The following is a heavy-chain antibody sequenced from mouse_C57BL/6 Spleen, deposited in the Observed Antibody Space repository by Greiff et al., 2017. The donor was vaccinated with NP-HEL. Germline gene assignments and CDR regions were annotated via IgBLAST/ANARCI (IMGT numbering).Heavy chain of an antibody. CDR3: ARPITTVVATGTFDY. CDR2: IHPNSGST. J-gene: IGHJ2*01. Sequence: QVQLKQPGAELVKPGASVKLSCKASGYTFTSYWMHWVKQRPGQGLEWIGMIHPNSGSTNYNEKFKSKATLTVDKSSSTAYMQLSSLTSEDSAVYYCARPITTVVATGTFDYWGQGTTLTVSS. CDR1: GYTFTSYW. V-gene: IGHV1-64*01. D-gene: IGHD1-1*01.